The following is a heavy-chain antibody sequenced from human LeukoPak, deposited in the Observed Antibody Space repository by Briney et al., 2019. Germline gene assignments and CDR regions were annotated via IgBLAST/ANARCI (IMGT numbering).Heavy chain of an antibody. CDR2: ISYDGSNK. CDR1: GFTFSSYA. J-gene: IGHJ3*02. D-gene: IGHD3-22*01. Sequence: GGSLRLSCAASGFTFSSYAMHWVRQAPGKGLEWVAVISYDGSNKYYADSVKGRFTISRDNSKNTLYLQMNSLGAEDTAVYYCAREYDSSGFAAFDIWGQGTMVTVSS. V-gene: IGHV3-30-3*01. CDR3: AREYDSSGFAAFDI.